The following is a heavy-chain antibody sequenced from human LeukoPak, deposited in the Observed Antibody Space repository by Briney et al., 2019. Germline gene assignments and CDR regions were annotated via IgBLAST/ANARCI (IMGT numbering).Heavy chain of an antibody. D-gene: IGHD3-22*01. CDR1: GFSFGTYA. J-gene: IGHJ3*02. CDR3: ARDQYYESSGSDAFDI. Sequence: GGSLRLSCAASGFSFGTYAMSWVRQAPGKGLEWLSHITSGSVTTHYADSVKGRFTVSRDNPKNSLYLQMNSLRDEDTAVYYCARDQYYESSGSDAFDIWGQGTMVTVSS. CDR2: ITSGSVTT. V-gene: IGHV3-48*02.